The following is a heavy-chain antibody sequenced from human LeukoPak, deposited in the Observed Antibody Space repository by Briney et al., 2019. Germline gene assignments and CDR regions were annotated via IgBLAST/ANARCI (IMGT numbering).Heavy chain of an antibody. CDR2: INQDGGHK. V-gene: IGHV3-7*01. Sequence: TGGSLRLSCAASGFTFSSSWMIWARQAPGKGLEWVANINQDGGHKYHLDSVKGRFTISRDNADNSLYLQMDGLRVEDTAVYYCATNTRAYAVLLAYWGQGTPVTVSS. CDR1: GFTFSSSW. J-gene: IGHJ4*02. D-gene: IGHD4-17*01. CDR3: ATNTRAYAVLLAY.